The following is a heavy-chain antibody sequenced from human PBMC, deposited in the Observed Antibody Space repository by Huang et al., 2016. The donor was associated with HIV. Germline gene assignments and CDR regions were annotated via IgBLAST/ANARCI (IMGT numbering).Heavy chain of an antibody. D-gene: IGHD3-16*01. J-gene: IGHJ5*02. CDR3: AREVMISFGGPFDP. CDR2: IKQVGNA. V-gene: IGHV4-34*01. Sequence: QVQLQQWGAGLLKPSATLSLTCAVYGGSFSRHYWNWIRQSPGKGLEGIGQIKQVGNANYNPSLEGRVTMSVDTSKNQCSLKLTSVTGADTAMYYCAREVMISFGGPFDPWGQGTLVTVSS. CDR1: GGSFSRHY.